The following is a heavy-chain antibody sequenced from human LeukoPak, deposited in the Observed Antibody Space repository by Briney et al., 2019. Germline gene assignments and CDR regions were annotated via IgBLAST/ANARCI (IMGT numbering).Heavy chain of an antibody. V-gene: IGHV4-34*01. CDR3: ARGRWLVLAPYFDY. D-gene: IGHD6-19*01. Sequence: SETLSLTCAVYGGSFSGYYWSWIRQPPGKGLEWIGEINHSGSTNYNPSLKSRVTISVDTSKNQFSLKPSSVTAADTAVYYYARGRWLVLAPYFDYWGQGTLVTVSS. J-gene: IGHJ4*02. CDR1: GGSFSGYY. CDR2: INHSGST.